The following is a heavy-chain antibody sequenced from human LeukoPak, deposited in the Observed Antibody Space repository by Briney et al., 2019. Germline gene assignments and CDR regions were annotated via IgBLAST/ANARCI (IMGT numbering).Heavy chain of an antibody. CDR3: ARRVHCSGGSCCRYGMDG. CDR1: GGSISTFH. V-gene: IGHV4-59*08. D-gene: IGHD2-15*01. J-gene: IGHJ6*02. CDR2: NHNTGST. Sequence: SETLSLTCTVSGGSISTFHWSWIRQPPGRGLEWIGFNHNTGSTNYNPSLNSRVTISVDTSKNQFFLKLSSVTAADTAVYYCARRVHCSGGSCCRYGMDGWGQGTTVTVSS.